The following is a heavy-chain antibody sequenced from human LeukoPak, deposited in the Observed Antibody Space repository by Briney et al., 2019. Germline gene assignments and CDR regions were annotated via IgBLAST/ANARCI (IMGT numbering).Heavy chain of an antibody. V-gene: IGHV3-21*01. D-gene: IGHD6-6*01. CDR2: ISTSSSYI. CDR3: ARVRRYSSSWDDDAFDI. J-gene: IGHJ3*02. Sequence: GGSLRLSCAVSGFTFSSYSMNWVRQAPGKGLEWVSSISTSSSYIYYADSVKGRFTISRDNAKNSLYLQMNSLRAEDTAVYYCARVRRYSSSWDDDAFDIWGQGTMVTVSS. CDR1: GFTFSSYS.